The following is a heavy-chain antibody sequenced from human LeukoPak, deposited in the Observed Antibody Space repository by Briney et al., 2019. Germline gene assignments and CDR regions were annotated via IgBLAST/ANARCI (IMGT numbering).Heavy chain of an antibody. CDR1: GFTVSSNY. Sequence: GGSLRLSCAASGFTVSSNYMSWVGQAPGKGLGRVSVIYSGGSTYYADSVKGRFTISRDNSKNTLYLQMNSLRAEDTAMYYCAREKLVQGVIIGLDYWGQGTLVTVSS. CDR3: AREKLVQGVIIGLDY. D-gene: IGHD3-10*01. CDR2: IYSGGST. J-gene: IGHJ4*02. V-gene: IGHV3-53*01.